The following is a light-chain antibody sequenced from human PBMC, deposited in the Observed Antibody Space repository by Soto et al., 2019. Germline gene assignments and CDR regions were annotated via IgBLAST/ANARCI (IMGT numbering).Light chain of an antibody. Sequence: QSVLTQPASVFGSPGQSITISCTGTSSDVGGYNFVSWYQQHPGKAPKLMIYEVSNRPSGVSNRFSGSKSGNTASLTISGLQPEDEADYYSSSYTTSSTVVYGTGTKVTVL. CDR3: SSYTTSSTVV. V-gene: IGLV2-14*03. CDR1: SSDVGGYNF. J-gene: IGLJ1*01. CDR2: EVS.